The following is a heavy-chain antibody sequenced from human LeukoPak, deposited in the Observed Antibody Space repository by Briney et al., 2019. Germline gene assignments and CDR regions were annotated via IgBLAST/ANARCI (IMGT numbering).Heavy chain of an antibody. J-gene: IGHJ4*02. CDR3: TRGYNTASLD. CDR2: INTDGSTT. D-gene: IGHD5-18*01. CDR1: GFTFSRNW. V-gene: IGHV3-74*01. Sequence: QPGGSLRLSCVASGFTFSRNWPHWVRQVPGKGLVWVSRINTDGSTTNYADSVKGRFTISRDNTKNTLYLQMNSLRAEDSAVYFCTRGYNTASLDWGQGTRITVAS.